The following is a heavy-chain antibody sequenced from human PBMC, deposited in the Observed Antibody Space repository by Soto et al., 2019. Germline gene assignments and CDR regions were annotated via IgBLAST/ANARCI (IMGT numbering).Heavy chain of an antibody. V-gene: IGHV3-30-3*01. CDR1: GFTFSSYA. J-gene: IGHJ4*02. CDR3: ARDQSSWYSSGWFGVGN. D-gene: IGHD6-19*01. Sequence: QVQLVESGGGVVQPGRSLRLSCAASGFTFSSYAMHWVRQAPGKGLEWVAVISYDGSNKYYADSVKGRFTISRDNSKNTLYLKMNSLRAEDTAVYYCARDQSSWYSSGWFGVGNWGQGTLVTVSS. CDR2: ISYDGSNK.